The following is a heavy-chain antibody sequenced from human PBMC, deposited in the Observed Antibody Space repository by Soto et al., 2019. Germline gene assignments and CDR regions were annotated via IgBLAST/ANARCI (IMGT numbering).Heavy chain of an antibody. CDR1: GYTFTSYG. Sequence: QVQLVQSGAEVKKPGASVKVSCKASGYTFTSYGISRVRQAPGQGLEWMGWISAYNGNTNYAQKLQGRVTMTTDTSTSTAYMELRSLRSDDTAVYYCARDPLRYCSSTSCATEYFQHWGQGTLVTVSS. CDR2: ISAYNGNT. CDR3: ARDPLRYCSSTSCATEYFQH. V-gene: IGHV1-18*01. J-gene: IGHJ1*01. D-gene: IGHD2-2*01.